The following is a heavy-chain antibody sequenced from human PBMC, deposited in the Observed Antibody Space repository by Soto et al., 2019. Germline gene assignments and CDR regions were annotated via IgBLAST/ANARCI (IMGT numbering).Heavy chain of an antibody. CDR1: GFSFSHAW. Sequence: VMLQESGGGSVKSGGSLRLSCAAAGFSFSHAWMTWVRQAPGKGLEWVGHISSRVHGATADYAAPVKGRFTISRDDSESTLYLEMNSLKTEDTGIYYCTTRGNYYYYDGIDAWGQGTTVTVS. CDR3: TTRGNYYYYDGIDA. D-gene: IGHD3-10*01. V-gene: IGHV3-15*01. CDR2: ISSRVHGATA. J-gene: IGHJ6*02.